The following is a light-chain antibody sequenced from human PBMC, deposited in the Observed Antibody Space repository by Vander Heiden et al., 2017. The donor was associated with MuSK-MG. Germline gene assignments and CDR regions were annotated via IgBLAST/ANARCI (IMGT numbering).Light chain of an antibody. CDR3: QAWDSDAVI. CDR1: ELRDEY. V-gene: IGLV3-1*01. J-gene: IGLJ2*01. CDR2: RDS. Sequence: SELTQPPPASAFPGNIAIISRSGDELRDEYVCWYQQEPGQSPVLVIYRDSKQPSGIPERFSGSSSGNTATLTVSGTQAMDEADYYCQAWDSDAVIFGGGTKLTVL.